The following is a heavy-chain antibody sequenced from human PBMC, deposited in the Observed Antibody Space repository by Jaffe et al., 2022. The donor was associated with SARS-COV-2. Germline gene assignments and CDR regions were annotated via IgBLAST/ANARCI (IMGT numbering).Heavy chain of an antibody. D-gene: IGHD3-3*01. CDR1: GGSISSSNW. J-gene: IGHJ6*02. V-gene: IGHV4-4*02. CDR3: ARDQRFFFQNYYYYGMDV. CDR2: IYHSGST. Sequence: QVQLQESGPGLVKPSGTLSLTCAVSGGSISSSNWWSWVRQPPGKGLEWIGEIYHSGSTNYNPSLKSRVTISVDKSKNQFSLKLSSVTAADTAVYYCARDQRFFFQNYYYYGMDVWGQGTTVTVSS.